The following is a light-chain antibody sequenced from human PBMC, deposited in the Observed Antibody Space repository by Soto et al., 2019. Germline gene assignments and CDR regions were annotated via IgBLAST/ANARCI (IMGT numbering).Light chain of an antibody. Sequence: EIVLTQSPGTLSLSPGERATLSCRASQSVRSRYLAWYQQKPGQAPRLLIYGAFSRAPGIPDRFSGSGSGTDFTLTITRLEPEDFAVYYCQQYGGSPPVTFGQGTKLEIK. CDR1: QSVRSRY. V-gene: IGKV3-20*01. CDR3: QQYGGSPPVT. J-gene: IGKJ2*01. CDR2: GAF.